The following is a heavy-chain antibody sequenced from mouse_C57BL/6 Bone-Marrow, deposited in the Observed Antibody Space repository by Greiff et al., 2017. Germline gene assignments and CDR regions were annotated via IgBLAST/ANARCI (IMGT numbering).Heavy chain of an antibody. J-gene: IGHJ2*01. Sequence: EVQRVESGGYLVKPGGSLKLSCAASGFTFSSYGMSWVRQTPDKRLEWVATISSGGSYTYYPDSVKGRFTISRDNAKNTLYLQMSSLKSEDTAMYYCARRGWDFDYWGQGTTLTVSS. V-gene: IGHV5-6*01. CDR2: ISSGGSYT. CDR1: GFTFSSYG. D-gene: IGHD3-3*01. CDR3: ARRGWDFDY.